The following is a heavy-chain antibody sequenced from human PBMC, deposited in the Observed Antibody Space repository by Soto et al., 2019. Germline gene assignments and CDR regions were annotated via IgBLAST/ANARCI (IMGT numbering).Heavy chain of an antibody. D-gene: IGHD4-17*01. Sequence: SETLSLTCTVSGGSIRSGGYFWSWIRQPPGKGLEWIGNIYYSGRTYYNPSLKSRLTIAVDTSKNQFSLKLSSVTAADTAVYYCARDHDGSDYVYGFDPWGQGTLVTVSS. CDR3: ARDHDGSDYVYGFDP. J-gene: IGHJ5*02. CDR1: GGSIRSGGYF. CDR2: IYYSGRT. V-gene: IGHV4-31*02.